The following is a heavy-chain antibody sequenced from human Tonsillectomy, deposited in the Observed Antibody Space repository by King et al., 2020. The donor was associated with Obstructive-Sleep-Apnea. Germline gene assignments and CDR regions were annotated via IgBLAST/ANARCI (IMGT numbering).Heavy chain of an antibody. CDR1: GGTFSSYA. CDR3: ARAPPAGFPRDF. Sequence: QLVQSGAEVKKPGSSVKVSCKASGGTFSSYAISWVRQAPGQGLEWMGRIIPILGIANYAQKFQGRVTITADKSTSTAYMALSSLRSEDTAVYYCARAPPAGFPRDFWGQGTLVTVSS. V-gene: IGHV1-69*09. J-gene: IGHJ4*02. CDR2: IIPILGIA. D-gene: IGHD2-2*01.